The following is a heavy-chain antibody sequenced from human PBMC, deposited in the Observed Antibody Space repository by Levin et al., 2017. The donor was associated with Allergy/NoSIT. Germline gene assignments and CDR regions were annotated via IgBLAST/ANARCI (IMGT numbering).Heavy chain of an antibody. V-gene: IGHV3-23*01. CDR2: ISGSGGST. Sequence: GGSLRLSCAASGFTFSSYAMSWVRQAPGKGLEWVSAISGSGGSTYYADSVKGRFTISRDNSKNTLYLQMNSLRAEDTAVYYCAKGLLVQGLQLRGYYYYGMDVWGQGTTVTVSS. CDR1: GFTFSSYA. D-gene: IGHD5-24*01. CDR3: AKGLLVQGLQLRGYYYYGMDV. J-gene: IGHJ6*02.